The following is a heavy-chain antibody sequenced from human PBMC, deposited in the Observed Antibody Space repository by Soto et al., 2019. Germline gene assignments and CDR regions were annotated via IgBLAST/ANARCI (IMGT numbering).Heavy chain of an antibody. J-gene: IGHJ4*02. Sequence: EVQLLESGGGLVQPGGSLRLSCAVSGFSFSNSAMTWVRQAPGKGLEWVSGISGSGDITYNTDSVKGRFAISRDTSKNAVNLQISSLRAEDTAVYYCAKVPQWVLRYHDWFFDYWGQGTLVTVSS. CDR2: ISGSGDIT. D-gene: IGHD3-9*01. CDR1: GFSFSNSA. CDR3: AKVPQWVLRYHDWFFDY. V-gene: IGHV3-23*01.